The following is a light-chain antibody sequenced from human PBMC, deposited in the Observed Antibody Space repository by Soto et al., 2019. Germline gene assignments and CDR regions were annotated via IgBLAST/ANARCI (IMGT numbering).Light chain of an antibody. CDR2: LAS. J-gene: IGKJ2*01. CDR1: QHITND. V-gene: IGKV1-17*01. Sequence: DIQMTQSPSSLSASVGDTVTITCRASQHITNDCAWYQQKAGRAPKCLILLASRLQTGVPSRFSGSGSVTEFTLTISSLQPEEFASYYWLHHNGYPPVFGQRTKVEIK. CDR3: LHHNGYPPV.